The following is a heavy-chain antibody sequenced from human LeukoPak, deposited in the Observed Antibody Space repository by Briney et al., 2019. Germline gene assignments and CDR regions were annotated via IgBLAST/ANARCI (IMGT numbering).Heavy chain of an antibody. CDR2: IYYSGST. D-gene: IGHD3-3*01. Sequence: SETLSLTCTVSGGSISSSSYYWGWIRQPPGKGLEWIGSIYYSGSTYYDPSLKSRVTISVDTSKNQFSLKLSSVTAADTAVYYCARLRSGPLDYWGQGTLVTVSS. J-gene: IGHJ4*02. CDR3: ARLRSGPLDY. CDR1: GGSISSSSYY. V-gene: IGHV4-39*07.